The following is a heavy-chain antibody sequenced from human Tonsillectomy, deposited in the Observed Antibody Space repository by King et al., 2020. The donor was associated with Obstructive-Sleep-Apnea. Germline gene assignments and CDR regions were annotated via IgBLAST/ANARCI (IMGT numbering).Heavy chain of an antibody. CDR1: GGSISSYY. V-gene: IGHV4-59*08. J-gene: IGHJ6*02. Sequence: VQLQESGPGLVKPSETLSLTCTVSGGSISSYYWSWIRQPPGKGLEWIGYIYYSGSTHYNPSLKSRVTISADTAKNPFSLNVSSVTAADTAGYYCARAPEGLTGQPDYYYGMDVWGQGTTVSVSS. CDR2: IYYSGST. D-gene: IGHD1-14*01. CDR3: ARAPEGLTGQPDYYYGMDV.